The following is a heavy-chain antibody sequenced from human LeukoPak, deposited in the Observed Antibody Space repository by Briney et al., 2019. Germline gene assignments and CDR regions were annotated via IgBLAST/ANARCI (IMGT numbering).Heavy chain of an antibody. V-gene: IGHV4-39*01. CDR3: ARQGSGSSPPYFDY. CDR2: IYYSGST. J-gene: IGHJ4*02. Sequence: PSETLSLTCTVSGGSISSSSYYWGWIHQPPGKGLEWIGSIYYSGSTYYNPSLKSRVTISVDTSKNQFSLKLSSVTAADTAVYYCARQGSGSSPPYFDYWGQGTLVTVSS. D-gene: IGHD6-13*01. CDR1: GGSISSSSYY.